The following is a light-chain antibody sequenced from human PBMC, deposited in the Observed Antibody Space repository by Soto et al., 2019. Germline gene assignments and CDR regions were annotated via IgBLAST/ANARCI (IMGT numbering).Light chain of an antibody. Sequence: QSALTQPPSASGSPGQSVTISCTGTSSDVGSYKYVSWYQQHPGKVPKLMIYEVSKRPSGVPDRFSGSKSGNTASLTVSGLQAEDEADYYCSSYAGTNTDYVFGTGTKLTVL. CDR3: SSYAGTNTDYV. CDR1: SSDVGSYKY. V-gene: IGLV2-8*01. J-gene: IGLJ1*01. CDR2: EVS.